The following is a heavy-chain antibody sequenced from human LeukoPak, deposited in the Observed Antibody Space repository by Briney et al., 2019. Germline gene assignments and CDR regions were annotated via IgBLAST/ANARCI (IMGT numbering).Heavy chain of an antibody. CDR1: GYTFTDYY. CDR3: ARERNFGDHGNAFDV. D-gene: IGHD4-17*01. CDR2: INPIRGVT. V-gene: IGHV1-2*02. Sequence: ASVKVSCKASGYTFTDYYIHWMRQAPGQGLEWMGWINPIRGVTTHAQKFQGRGTLTRDTSITTAYIWLTRLRSDDTTSDFCARERNFGDHGNAFDVWGQGTKVTVSS. J-gene: IGHJ3*01.